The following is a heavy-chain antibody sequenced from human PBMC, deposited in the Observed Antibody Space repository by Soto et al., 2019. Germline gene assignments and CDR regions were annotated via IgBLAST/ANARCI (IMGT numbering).Heavy chain of an antibody. CDR2: IRSKAYGGTT. CDR3: TSFGSSWYLNWFDP. CDR1: GFTFGDYA. Sequence: GGSLRLSCTASGFTFGDYAMSWFRQAPGKGLEWVGFIRSKAYGGTTEYDASVKGRFTISRDDSKSIAYLQMNSLKTEDTAVYYCTSFGSSWYLNWFDPWGQGTLVTVSS. D-gene: IGHD6-13*01. V-gene: IGHV3-49*03. J-gene: IGHJ5*02.